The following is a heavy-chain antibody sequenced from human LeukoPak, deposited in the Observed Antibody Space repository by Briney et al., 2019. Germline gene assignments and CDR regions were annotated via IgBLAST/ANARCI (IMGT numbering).Heavy chain of an antibody. CDR2: VYSGGST. CDR3: AKDIYSSSWYANSNFDY. CDR1: GFTVSSNY. V-gene: IGHV3-53*01. Sequence: GGSLRLSCAASGFTVSSNYMSWVRQAPGKGLEWVSVVYSGGSTYYADSVKGRFTISRDNSKNTLYLQMNSLRAEDTAVYYCAKDIYSSSWYANSNFDYWGQGTLVTVSS. D-gene: IGHD6-13*01. J-gene: IGHJ4*02.